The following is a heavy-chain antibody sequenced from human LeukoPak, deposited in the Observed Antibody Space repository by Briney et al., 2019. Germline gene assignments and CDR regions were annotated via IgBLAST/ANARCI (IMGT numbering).Heavy chain of an antibody. CDR3: ARGYSSSWFDDGVSLNWFDP. CDR2: IYYSGST. Sequence: SESLSLACTVYGASIISYYWSCIRQPPRKGVWWIGYIYYSGSTNYNPPLKSGATISVDTPRNQFSLKMSSVTAADTAVYYCARGYSSSWFDDGVSLNWFDPWGQGTLVTVSS. CDR1: GASIISYY. V-gene: IGHV4-59*01. J-gene: IGHJ5*02. D-gene: IGHD6-13*01.